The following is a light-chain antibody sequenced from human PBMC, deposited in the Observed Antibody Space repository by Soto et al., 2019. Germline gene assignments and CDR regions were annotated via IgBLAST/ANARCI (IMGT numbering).Light chain of an antibody. J-gene: IGKJ1*01. Sequence: DVVMTQSPLSLPVTLGQPASISCRSSQSLLSSDGDTFLNWFHRRPGQSPRRLIYKVSNRGSGVTDRFGGSGSGTNFTLTISRVEAEDVGVYYCMQGTHWPPWTFGQGTKVEIK. V-gene: IGKV2-30*01. CDR2: KVS. CDR1: QSLLSSDGDTF. CDR3: MQGTHWPPWT.